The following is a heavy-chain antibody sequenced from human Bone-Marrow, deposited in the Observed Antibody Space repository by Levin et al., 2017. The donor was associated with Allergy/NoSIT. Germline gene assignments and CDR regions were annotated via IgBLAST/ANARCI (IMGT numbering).Heavy chain of an antibody. D-gene: IGHD4-23*01. CDR2: IFDNGDTSQT. CDR3: ARHPRVAGSGNDRFDL. CDR1: GGSTSSYY. V-gene: IGHV4-59*08. Sequence: PSETLSLTCTVSGGSTSSYYWSWIRQPPGKGLEWIAYIFDNGDTSQTNQNPSLKGRVTMSLDTSKSQFSLKLSSVTAADTAFYYCARHPRVAGSGNDRFDLWGQGTLVTVSS. J-gene: IGHJ5*02.